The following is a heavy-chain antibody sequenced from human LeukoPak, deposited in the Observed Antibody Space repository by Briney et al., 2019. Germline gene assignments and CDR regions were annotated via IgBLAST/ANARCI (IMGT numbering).Heavy chain of an antibody. V-gene: IGHV3-33*01. CDR1: GFTFSTYG. Sequence: GRSLRLSCVASGFTFSTYGMHWVRQAPGKGLEWVAIIWNDGNKKYYTDSVEGRFTISRDNSKNTMYLQMNSLRAEDTAVYYCARDKWKIAASDAFDIWGQGTMVTVSS. CDR2: IWNDGNKK. CDR3: ARDKWKIAASDAFDI. D-gene: IGHD6-13*01. J-gene: IGHJ3*02.